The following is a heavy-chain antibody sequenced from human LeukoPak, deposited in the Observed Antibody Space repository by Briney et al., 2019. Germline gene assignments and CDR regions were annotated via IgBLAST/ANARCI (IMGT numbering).Heavy chain of an antibody. V-gene: IGHV4-59*01. CDR2: IYYSGST. CDR3: ARGAWPGGYYDY. CDR1: GDSISSYY. D-gene: IGHD2-15*01. J-gene: IGHJ4*02. Sequence: SETLSLTCTVSGDSISSYYWSWIRQPPGKGLEWIGYIYYSGSTNYNPSLKSRVTISVDTSKNQFSLKLSSVTAADTAVYYCARGAWPGGYYDYWGQGTLVTVSS.